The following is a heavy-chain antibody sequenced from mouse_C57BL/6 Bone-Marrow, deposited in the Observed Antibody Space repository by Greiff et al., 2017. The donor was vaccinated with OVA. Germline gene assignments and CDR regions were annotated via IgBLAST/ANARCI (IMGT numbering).Heavy chain of an antibody. CDR1: GYTFTSYG. Sequence: LVESGAELARPGASVKLSCKASGYTFTSYGISWVKQRTGQGLEWIGEIYPRSGNTYYNEKFKGKATLTADKSSSTAYMELRSLTSEDSAVYYCARPYGSYAMDYWGQGTSVTVSS. CDR2: IYPRSGNT. D-gene: IGHD1-1*01. CDR3: ARPYGSYAMDY. J-gene: IGHJ4*01. V-gene: IGHV1-81*01.